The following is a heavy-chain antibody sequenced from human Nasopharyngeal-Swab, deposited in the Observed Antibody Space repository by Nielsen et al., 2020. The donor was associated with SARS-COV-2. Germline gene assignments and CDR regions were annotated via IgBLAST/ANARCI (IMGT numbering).Heavy chain of an antibody. CDR2: IYYSGST. CDR3: ARLSSLDYDILTGYQLLDY. V-gene: IGHV4-39*01. CDR1: GGSISSSSYY. J-gene: IGHJ4*02. D-gene: IGHD3-9*01. Sequence: SETLSLTCTVSGGSISSSSYYWGWIRQPPGKGLEWIGSIYYSGSTYYNPSLKSRVTISVDTSKNQFSLKLSSVTAADTAVYYCARLSSLDYDILTGYQLLDYWGQGTLVTVSS.